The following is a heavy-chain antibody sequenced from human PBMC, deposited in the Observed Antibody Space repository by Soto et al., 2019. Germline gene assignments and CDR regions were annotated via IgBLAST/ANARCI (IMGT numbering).Heavy chain of an antibody. CDR1: GGSISSYY. Sequence: SETLSLTCTVSGGSISSYYWSWIRQPAGKGLEWIGRIYTSGSTNYNPSLKSRVTMSVDTSKNQFSLKLSSVTAADTAVYYCARDRVIGGSSWYPPLDYRGQGTLVTVSS. CDR3: ARDRVIGGSSWYPPLDY. V-gene: IGHV4-4*07. D-gene: IGHD6-13*01. CDR2: IYTSGST. J-gene: IGHJ4*02.